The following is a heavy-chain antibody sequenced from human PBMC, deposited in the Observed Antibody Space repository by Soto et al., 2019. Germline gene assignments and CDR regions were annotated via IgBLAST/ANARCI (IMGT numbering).Heavy chain of an antibody. CDR3: ARDPPTGSTLEWFDS. CDR2: ISSSGSFM. CDR1: GFSFSSDS. J-gene: IGHJ5*01. V-gene: IGHV3-21*01. Sequence: GGSLRLSCAASGFSFSSDSIGWVRQAPGKGLEWVSSISSSGSFMNYADSVKGRFTISRDNAKNSLYLQMTSLKDDDTDVYYCARDPPTGSTLEWFDSSGQGTFLTLSS. D-gene: IGHD1-7*01.